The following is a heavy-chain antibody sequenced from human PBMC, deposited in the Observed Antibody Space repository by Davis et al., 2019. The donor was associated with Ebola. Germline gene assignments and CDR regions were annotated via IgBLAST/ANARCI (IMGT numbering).Heavy chain of an antibody. CDR1: GITFDDYA. D-gene: IGHD2/OR15-2a*01. J-gene: IGHJ3*02. V-gene: IGHV3-9*01. CDR3: AKAPFLEGAFDM. CDR2: INWDSSSR. Sequence: SLKISCAASGITFDDYAMHWVRQVPGKGLEWVSGINWDSSSRVYVDSVKGRFTISRDNAKNSLSLQMNSLRTEDTALYYCAKAPFLEGAFDMWGQGTMVTVSS.